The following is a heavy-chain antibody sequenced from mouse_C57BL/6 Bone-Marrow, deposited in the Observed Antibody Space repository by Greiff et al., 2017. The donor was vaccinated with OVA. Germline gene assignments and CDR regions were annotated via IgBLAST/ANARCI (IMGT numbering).Heavy chain of an antibody. J-gene: IGHJ2*01. D-gene: IGHD1-1*01. Sequence: EVNVVESGGGLVKPGGSLKLSCAASGFTFSDYGMHWVRQAPEKGLEWVAYISSGSSTIYYADTVKGRFTISRDNAKNTLFLQMTSLRSEDTAMYYCARRDGSSLYYFDYWGQGTTLTVSS. CDR3: ARRDGSSLYYFDY. CDR1: GFTFSDYG. V-gene: IGHV5-17*01. CDR2: ISSGSSTI.